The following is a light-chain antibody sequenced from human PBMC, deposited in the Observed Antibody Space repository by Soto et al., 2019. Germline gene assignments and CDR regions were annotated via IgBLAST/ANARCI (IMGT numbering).Light chain of an antibody. Sequence: DIKMTQSPSSLSAFVGDRITITCRPSQTIRHYVNCYQQRPGKAPKFLIYGASTLHSEVPSRFSGRRSGTDFTLTIDSVQPEDFAIYVCQQSDTTPWTFGQGTKVEF. CDR3: QQSDTTPWT. CDR1: QTIRHY. CDR2: GAS. J-gene: IGKJ1*01. V-gene: IGKV1-39*01.